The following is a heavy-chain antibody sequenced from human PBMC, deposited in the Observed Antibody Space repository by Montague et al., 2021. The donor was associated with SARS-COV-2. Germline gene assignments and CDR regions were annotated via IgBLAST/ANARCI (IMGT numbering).Heavy chain of an antibody. J-gene: IGHJ4*02. CDR2: VYQRGRT. V-gene: IGHV4-34*01. CDR1: VHSVGGEY. D-gene: IGHD3-10*01. Sequence: SETLSLTCAGYVHSVGGEYWRWTGQHPAEVQAPLGVVYQRGRTNNNPSLKSRVIISVDTSKNQFSLKLSSVTAADTAVYYCAGRGSSVWGVTVSAELDYWGQGILV. CDR3: AGRGSSVWGVTVSAELDY.